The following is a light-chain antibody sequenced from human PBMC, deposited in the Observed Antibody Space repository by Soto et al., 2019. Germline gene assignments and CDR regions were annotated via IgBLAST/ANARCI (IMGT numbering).Light chain of an antibody. V-gene: IGLV3-21*04. Sequence: SYELTQPPSVSVAPGKTARITCGGNNIGSKSVHWYQQKPGQAPVLVIYYDNDRPSGIPERFSGSNSGNTDTLTISRVEAGDEADYYCQVWDSSSDHVVFGGGTQLTVL. CDR3: QVWDSSSDHVV. J-gene: IGLJ2*01. CDR2: YDN. CDR1: NIGSKS.